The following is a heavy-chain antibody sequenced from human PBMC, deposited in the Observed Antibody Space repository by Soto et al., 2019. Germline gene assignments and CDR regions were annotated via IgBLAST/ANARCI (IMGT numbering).Heavy chain of an antibody. D-gene: IGHD3-3*01. J-gene: IGHJ6*02. V-gene: IGHV4-34*01. CDR1: GGSFSGYY. Sequence: SETLSLTCAVYGGSFSGYYWSWIRQPPGKGPEWIGEINHSGSTNYNPSLKSRVTISVDTSKNQFSLKLSSVTAADTAVYYCAREFWREGIRGQPNPYYYGMDVSGQGTTVTVSS. CDR3: AREFWREGIRGQPNPYYYGMDV. CDR2: INHSGST.